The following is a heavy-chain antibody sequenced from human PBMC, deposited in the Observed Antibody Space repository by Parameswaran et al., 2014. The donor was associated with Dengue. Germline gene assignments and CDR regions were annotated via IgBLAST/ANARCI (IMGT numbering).Heavy chain of an antibody. CDR2: TYFRSKWYN. D-gene: IGHD3-10*01. Sequence: WIRQSPSRGLEWLGRTYFRSKWYNDYALSVKSRITINPDTSKNQFSLQLNSVTPEDTAFYYCAREGDENYFDYWGQGTPVTVSS. CDR3: AREGDENYFDY. V-gene: IGHV6-1*01. J-gene: IGHJ4*02.